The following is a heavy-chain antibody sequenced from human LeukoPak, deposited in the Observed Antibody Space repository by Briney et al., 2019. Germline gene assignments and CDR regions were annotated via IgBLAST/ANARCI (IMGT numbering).Heavy chain of an antibody. Sequence: ASVKVSCKASGYTFTSYGISWVRQAPGQGLEWMGWISAYNGNTNYAQKLQGRVTMTTDTSTSTAYVELRSLRSDDTAVYYCATDPHSGYDWVFDYWGQGTLVTVSP. CDR2: ISAYNGNT. D-gene: IGHD5-12*01. CDR3: ATDPHSGYDWVFDY. J-gene: IGHJ4*02. CDR1: GYTFTSYG. V-gene: IGHV1-18*01.